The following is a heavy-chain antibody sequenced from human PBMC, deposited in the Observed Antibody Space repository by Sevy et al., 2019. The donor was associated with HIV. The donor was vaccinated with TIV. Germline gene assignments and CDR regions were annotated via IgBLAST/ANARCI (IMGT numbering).Heavy chain of an antibody. CDR1: GFTFSKYS. Sequence: GGSLRLSCAASGFTFSKYSMSWVRQPPGKGLEWVSTLSFGCGEINYADSVKGRFTISRVNSKSSTDLQMHNLRPEDTAVYYCAREGCTKPHDYWGQGTLVTVSS. CDR3: AREGCTKPHDY. D-gene: IGHD2-8*01. CDR2: LSFGCGEI. V-gene: IGHV3-23*01. J-gene: IGHJ4*02.